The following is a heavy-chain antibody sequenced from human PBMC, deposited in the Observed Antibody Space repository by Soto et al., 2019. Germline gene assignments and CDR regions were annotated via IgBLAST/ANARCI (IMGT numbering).Heavy chain of an antibody. D-gene: IGHD6-19*01. Sequence: PSQTLSLTCAISGDSVSTNSAAWNWIRQSPSRGLEWLGRTYYRSKWYNDYVGSVKSRITINPDTSKNQFSLQLSSMTPEDTAVYYCARNTWLDYAFDIWGQGTVVTVSS. J-gene: IGHJ3*02. CDR1: GDSVSTNSAA. CDR2: TYYRSKWYN. CDR3: ARNTWLDYAFDI. V-gene: IGHV6-1*01.